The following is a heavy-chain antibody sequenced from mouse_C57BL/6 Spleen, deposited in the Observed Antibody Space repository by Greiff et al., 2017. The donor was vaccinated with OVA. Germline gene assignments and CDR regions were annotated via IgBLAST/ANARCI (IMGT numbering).Heavy chain of an antibody. CDR3: AKSLDGTDFDY. CDR1: GYTFTSYW. J-gene: IGHJ2*01. D-gene: IGHD2-3*01. CDR2: IEPSDSCT. V-gene: IGHV1-69*01. Sequence: QVQLQQPGAELVMPGASVKLSCKASGYTFTSYWMHWVKQRPGQGLEWIGEIEPSDSCTNYNQKFKGKSTLTVDKSSSTAYMQLSSLTSEDSAVYYCAKSLDGTDFDYWGQGTTLTVSS.